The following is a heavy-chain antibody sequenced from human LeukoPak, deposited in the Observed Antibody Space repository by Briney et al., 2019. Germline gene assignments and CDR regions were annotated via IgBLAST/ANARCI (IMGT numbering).Heavy chain of an antibody. Sequence: PGGSLRLSCVASGFGFKDSAMTWVRQAPGKGLEWVSLISASGANTYSTDSVKGRFTISRDNSKNTLYLQMNSLRAEDTAVFYCARGGMVRRVMGAFDIWGQGTPVTVSS. CDR1: GFGFKDSA. CDR2: ISASGANT. CDR3: ARGGMVRRVMGAFDI. D-gene: IGHD3-10*01. J-gene: IGHJ3*02. V-gene: IGHV3-23*01.